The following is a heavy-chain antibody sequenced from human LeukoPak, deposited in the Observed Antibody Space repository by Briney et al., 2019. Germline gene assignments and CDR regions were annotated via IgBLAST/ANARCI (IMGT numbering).Heavy chain of an antibody. CDR1: GGSFSGFY. J-gene: IGHJ4*02. Sequence: PSETLSLTCAVYGGSFSGFYWSWIRQPPGKGLEWIGEINHSGSTNYNPSLKSRVTISVDTSENQFSLKLSSVTAADTAVYYCARVGVTIVDFDYWGQGTLVTVSS. CDR3: ARVGVTIVDFDY. V-gene: IGHV4-34*01. D-gene: IGHD3-22*01. CDR2: INHSGST.